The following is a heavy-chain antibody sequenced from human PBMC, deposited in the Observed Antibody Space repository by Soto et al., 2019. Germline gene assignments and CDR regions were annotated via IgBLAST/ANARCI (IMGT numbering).Heavy chain of an antibody. V-gene: IGHV1-69*14. CDR2: IIPIYGTV. CDR3: ARDGVVTGMTTLLDS. Sequence: QVQLVQSGTEVTKPGASVQVSCKVSGDTFRSNGISWVRHVPGQGLDWMGGIIPIYGTVNYALKFLGRVTITADKSTSTAYMELRGLRTEDTGVYYCARDGVVTGMTTLLDSWGQGTVVTVSP. CDR1: GDTFRSNG. D-gene: IGHD3-3*01. J-gene: IGHJ5*01.